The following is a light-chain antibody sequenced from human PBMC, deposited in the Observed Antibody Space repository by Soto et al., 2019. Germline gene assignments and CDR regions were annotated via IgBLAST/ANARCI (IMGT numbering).Light chain of an antibody. Sequence: EIVLTQPPATLSLSPGERATLSCRASQSVSSYLAWYQQKPGQAPRRLIYDASNRAPGIPARFSGSGSGTDVTLTISSLDAEDFAVYYCQRRSNWPPITFGQGTRLEIK. J-gene: IGKJ5*01. CDR2: DAS. CDR3: QRRSNWPPIT. V-gene: IGKV3-11*01. CDR1: QSVSSY.